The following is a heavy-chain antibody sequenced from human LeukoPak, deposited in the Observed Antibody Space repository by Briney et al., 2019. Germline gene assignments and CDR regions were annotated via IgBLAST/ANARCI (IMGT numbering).Heavy chain of an antibody. Sequence: GASVKVSCKASGYTFTGYYMHWVRQAPGQGLEWMGRINPNSGGTNYAQKFQGRVTMTRDTSISTAYMELSRLRSDDTAVYYCARGYGSGSYWVPFDPWGRGTLVTVSS. CDR3: ARGYGSGSYWVPFDP. J-gene: IGHJ5*02. CDR2: INPNSGGT. V-gene: IGHV1-2*06. D-gene: IGHD3-10*01. CDR1: GYTFTGYY.